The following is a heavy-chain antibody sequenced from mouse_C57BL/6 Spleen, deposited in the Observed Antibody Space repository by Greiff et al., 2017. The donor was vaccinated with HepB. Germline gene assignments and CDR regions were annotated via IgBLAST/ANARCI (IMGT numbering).Heavy chain of an antibody. V-gene: IGHV3-6*01. J-gene: IGHJ2*01. CDR3: ARGFYYDYDDFDY. Sequence: EVQLQQSGPGLVKPSQSLSLTCSVTGYSITSGYYWNWIRQFPGNKLEWMGYISYDGSNNYNPSLKNRISITRDTSKNQFFLKLNSVTTEDTATYYCARGFYYDYDDFDYWGQGTTLTVSS. CDR1: GYSITSGYY. D-gene: IGHD2-4*01. CDR2: ISYDGSN.